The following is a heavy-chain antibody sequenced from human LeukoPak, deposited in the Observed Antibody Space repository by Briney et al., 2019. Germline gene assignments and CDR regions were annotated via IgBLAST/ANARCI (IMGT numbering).Heavy chain of an antibody. D-gene: IGHD3-3*01. V-gene: IGHV3-23*01. CDR1: GFTFSSYA. CDR3: ANNPVLRFLEWLLWY. J-gene: IGHJ4*02. CDR2: ISGSGGSI. Sequence: GGSLRLSCAASGFTFSSYAMSWVRQAPGKGLEWVSGISGSGGSIYYAGSVKGRFTISRDNSKNTLYLQMNSLRAEDTAVYYCANNPVLRFLEWLLWYWGQGTLVTVSS.